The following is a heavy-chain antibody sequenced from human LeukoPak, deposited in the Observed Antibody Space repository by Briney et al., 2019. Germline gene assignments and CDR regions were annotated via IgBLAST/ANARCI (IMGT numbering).Heavy chain of an antibody. Sequence: SETLSLTCIVSGGSISSGTYYWNWIRQPAGKGLEWIGRIYTSGSTSGSTSCNPSLKSRVTISVDMSKNQFSLSLSSVTAADTAVYYCARDQGIIAVAANWFDPWGQGTLVTVSS. V-gene: IGHV4-61*02. D-gene: IGHD6-19*01. CDR1: GGSISSGTYY. J-gene: IGHJ5*02. CDR3: ARDQGIIAVAANWFDP. CDR2: IYTSGSTSGST.